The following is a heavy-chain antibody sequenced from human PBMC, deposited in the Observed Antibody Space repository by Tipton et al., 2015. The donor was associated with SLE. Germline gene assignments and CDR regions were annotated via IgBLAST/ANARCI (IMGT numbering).Heavy chain of an antibody. CDR2: INHSGST. D-gene: IGHD2-2*01. CDR1: GGSFSGYY. Sequence: TLSLTCAVYGGSFSGYYWSWIRQPPGKGLEWIGEINHSGSTNYNPSLKSRVTISVDTSKNQFSLKLSSVTAADTAVYYCARGVIVVVPAAKKTYWFAPWGQGTLVTVSS. CDR3: ARGVIVVVPAAKKTYWFAP. J-gene: IGHJ5*02. V-gene: IGHV4-34*01.